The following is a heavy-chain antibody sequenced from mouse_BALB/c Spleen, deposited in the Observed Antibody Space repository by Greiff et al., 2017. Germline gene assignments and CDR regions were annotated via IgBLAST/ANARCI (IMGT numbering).Heavy chain of an antibody. CDR3: TRDYRYDGDYYAMDY. CDR2: ISSGGSYT. D-gene: IGHD2-14*01. J-gene: IGHJ4*01. CDR1: GFTFSSYT. V-gene: IGHV5-6-4*01. Sequence: EVNVVESGGGLVKPGGSLKLSCAASGFTFSSYTMSWVRQTPEKRLEWVATISSGGSYTYYPDSVKGRFTISRDNAKNTLYLQMSSLKSEDTAMYYCTRDYRYDGDYYAMDYWGQGTSVTVSS.